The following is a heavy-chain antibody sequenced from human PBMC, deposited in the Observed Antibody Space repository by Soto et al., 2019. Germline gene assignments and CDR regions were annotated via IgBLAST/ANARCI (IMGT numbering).Heavy chain of an antibody. CDR3: ARGDSTDCSNGVCSFFYNHDMDV. V-gene: IGHV1-2*04. D-gene: IGHD2-8*01. Sequence: VKVSCKASGYSFTDYHIHWVRQAPGQGLEWLGRINPKSGGTSTAQKFQGWVTMTTDTSISTASMELTRLTSDDTAIYYCARGDSTDCSNGVCSFFYNHDMDVWGQGTTVTVSS. CDR2: INPKSGGT. J-gene: IGHJ6*02. CDR1: GYSFTDYH.